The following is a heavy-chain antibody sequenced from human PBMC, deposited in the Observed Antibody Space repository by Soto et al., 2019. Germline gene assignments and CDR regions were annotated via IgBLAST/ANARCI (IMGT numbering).Heavy chain of an antibody. J-gene: IGHJ3*02. CDR3: ARERVGVPAADAFDI. Sequence: ASVKVSCKASGYTFTSYYMHWVRQAPGQGLEWMGIINPSGGSTSYAQKFQGRVTMTRDTSTSTVYMELSSLRSEDTAVYYCARERVGVPAADAFDIWGQGTMVTVSS. V-gene: IGHV1-46*01. CDR1: GYTFTSYY. CDR2: INPSGGST. D-gene: IGHD2-2*01.